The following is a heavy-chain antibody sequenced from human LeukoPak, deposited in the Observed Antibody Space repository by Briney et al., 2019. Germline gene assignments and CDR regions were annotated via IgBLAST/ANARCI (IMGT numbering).Heavy chain of an antibody. CDR1: GGSISGHY. D-gene: IGHD3-16*01. Sequence: SETLSLTCTVSGGSISGHYWTWIRQPPGKGLEWIGQIHYSGRPDYNPSLKSRVTISVDTSKNQLSLKVTSLTGPDTPGYSCAKLGVDYDMDVWGQGTTVTVSS. CDR3: AKLGVDYDMDV. V-gene: IGHV4-59*11. J-gene: IGHJ6*02. CDR2: IHYSGRP.